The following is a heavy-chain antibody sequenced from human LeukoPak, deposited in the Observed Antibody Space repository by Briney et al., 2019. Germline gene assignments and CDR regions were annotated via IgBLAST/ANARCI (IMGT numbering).Heavy chain of an antibody. CDR2: IRSKAYGGTT. Sequence: GGSLRLSCTTSGFTFGDYAMSWVRQAPGKGLEWVGFIRSKAYGGTTEYAASVKGRFTISRDDSRRIVYLQMNSLKTEDTAVYYCTREGRGSVAFDYWGQGTLVTVSS. V-gene: IGHV3-49*04. CDR1: GFTFGDYA. D-gene: IGHD3-16*01. CDR3: TREGRGSVAFDY. J-gene: IGHJ4*02.